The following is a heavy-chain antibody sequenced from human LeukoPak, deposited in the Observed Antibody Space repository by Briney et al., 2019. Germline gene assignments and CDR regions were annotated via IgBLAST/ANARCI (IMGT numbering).Heavy chain of an antibody. V-gene: IGHV3-48*03. CDR1: GFTFSSYE. J-gene: IGHJ4*02. CDR3: ARNDYNFDY. CDR2: ISSSGSTI. D-gene: IGHD3-16*01. Sequence: GGSLRLSCAASGFTFSSYEMNWVRQAPGKGLEWVSYISSSGSTIYYADSVQGRFTISRDNAKNSLYLQMSSLRAEDTAVYYCARNDYNFDYWGQGTLVTVSS.